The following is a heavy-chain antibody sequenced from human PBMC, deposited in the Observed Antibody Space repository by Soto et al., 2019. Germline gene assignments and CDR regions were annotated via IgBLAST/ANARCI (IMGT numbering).Heavy chain of an antibody. V-gene: IGHV1-18*04. CDR1: GYTFTSYG. CDR3: ARRITIFGVVGWFDP. CDR2: ISAYNGNT. Sequence: QVRLVQSGAEVKKPGASVKVSCKASGYTFTSYGISWVRQAPGQGLEWMGWISAYNGNTNYAQKLQGRVTMTTDTSTSTAYMELRSLRSDDTAVYYCARRITIFGVVGWFDPWGQGTLVTVSS. J-gene: IGHJ5*02. D-gene: IGHD3-3*01.